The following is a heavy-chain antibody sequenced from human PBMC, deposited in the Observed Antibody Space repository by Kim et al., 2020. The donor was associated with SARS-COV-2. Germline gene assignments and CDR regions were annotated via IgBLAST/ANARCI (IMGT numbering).Heavy chain of an antibody. Sequence: GGSLRLSCAASGFSFSSYAMRWVRQAPGKGLEWVSSLSGSGGSTYYADSVKGRFTISRDNSKKMLYLQMNSLRAEDTAVYYCAKDRLGEMTTITTHWFDPWGQGTLVTVSS. CDR1: GFSFSSYA. CDR2: LSGSGGST. D-gene: IGHD4-4*01. J-gene: IGHJ5*02. CDR3: AKDRLGEMTTITTHWFDP. V-gene: IGHV3-23*01.